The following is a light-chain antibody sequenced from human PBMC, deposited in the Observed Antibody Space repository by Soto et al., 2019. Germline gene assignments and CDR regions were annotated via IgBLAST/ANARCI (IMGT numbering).Light chain of an antibody. V-gene: IGLV2-23*01. Sequence: QSALTQPASVSGSPEQSITLSCTGPGSDVGSFDLVSWYQQHPGKAPTLIIFEGSKRPSGVSDRFSVSKSDNRASLTISGLQAEDEADYYCSSYAGSLTWVFGGGTQLTVL. J-gene: IGLJ7*01. CDR3: SSYAGSLTWV. CDR1: GSDVGSFDL. CDR2: EGS.